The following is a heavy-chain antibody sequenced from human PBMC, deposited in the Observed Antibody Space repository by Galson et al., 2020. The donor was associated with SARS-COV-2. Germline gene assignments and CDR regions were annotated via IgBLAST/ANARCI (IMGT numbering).Heavy chain of an antibody. D-gene: IGHD2-15*01. CDR2: INSDGNNT. Sequence: GESLKISCAASGFTFSSYWMHWVRQAPGKGLVWVSRINSDGNNTNYADSVKGRFTISRDNAKNTLYLQMNSLRAEDTAVYYCAATRLYWGQETLVTVSS. CDR1: GFTFSSYW. CDR3: AATRLY. J-gene: IGHJ4*02. V-gene: IGHV3-74*01.